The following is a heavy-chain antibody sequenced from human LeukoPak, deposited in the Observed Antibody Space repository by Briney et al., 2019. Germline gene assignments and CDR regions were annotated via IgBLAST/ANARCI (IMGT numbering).Heavy chain of an antibody. CDR2: ISSSGSTI. CDR1: GFTFSSYS. D-gene: IGHD1-26*01. V-gene: IGHV3-48*04. Sequence: GGSLRLSCAASGFTFSSYSTNWVRQAPGKGLEWVSYISSSGSTIYYADSVRGRFTISRDNAKNSLYLQMNSLRAEDTAVYYCARERGSYYSDVFDIWGQGTMVTVSS. J-gene: IGHJ3*02. CDR3: ARERGSYYSDVFDI.